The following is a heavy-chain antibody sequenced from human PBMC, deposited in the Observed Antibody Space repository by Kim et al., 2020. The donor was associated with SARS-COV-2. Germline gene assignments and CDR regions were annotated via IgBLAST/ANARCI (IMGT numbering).Heavy chain of an antibody. J-gene: IGHJ3*02. CDR3: AREPYDSSGYCTAFDI. CDR2: TYYRSKWYN. CDR1: GDSVSSNSAA. V-gene: IGHV6-1*01. Sequence: SQTLSLTCVISGDSVSSNSAAWNWIRQSPSRGLEWLGRTYYRSKWYNDYAVSVKSRITINPDTSKNQFSLQLNSVTPEDTAVYYCAREPYDSSGYCTAFDIWGQGTMVTVSS. D-gene: IGHD3-22*01.